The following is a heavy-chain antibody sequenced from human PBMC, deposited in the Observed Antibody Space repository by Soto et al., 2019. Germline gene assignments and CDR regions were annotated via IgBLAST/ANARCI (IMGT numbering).Heavy chain of an antibody. J-gene: IGHJ5*01. CDR2: INHDGNT. Sequence: SETLSLTCAVYGGSFSGYYWTWIRQTPGKGPEWIGEINHDGNTNYNPSLASRVTTSVDTSKNQFSLKLTSVTAADTAVYYCARGGYCSGGTCYWRGAWFDSWGQGTLVTVSS. CDR1: GGSFSGYY. V-gene: IGHV4-34*01. D-gene: IGHD2-15*01. CDR3: ARGGYCSGGTCYWRGAWFDS.